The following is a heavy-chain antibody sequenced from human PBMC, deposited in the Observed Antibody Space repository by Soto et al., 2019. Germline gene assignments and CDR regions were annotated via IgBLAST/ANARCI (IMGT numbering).Heavy chain of an antibody. V-gene: IGHV3-21*01. CDR1: GFTFSSYS. Sequence: PGESLKISCAASGFTFSSYSMNWVRQAPGKGLEWVSSISSSSSYIYYADSVKGRFTISRDNAKNSLYLQMNSLRAEDTAVYYCARDLGGGYYYDGMDVWGQGNTVTVSS. D-gene: IGHD2-15*01. J-gene: IGHJ6*02. CDR2: ISSSSSYI. CDR3: ARDLGGGYYYDGMDV.